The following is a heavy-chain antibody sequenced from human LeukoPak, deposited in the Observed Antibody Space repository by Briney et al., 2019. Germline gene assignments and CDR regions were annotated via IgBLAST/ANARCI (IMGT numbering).Heavy chain of an antibody. CDR3: AKESSSLYYFDY. D-gene: IGHD2-2*01. CDR1: GLTFSSYA. V-gene: IGHV3-23*01. J-gene: IGHJ4*02. Sequence: GGSLRLSCAASGLTFSSYAMSWVLQAPGKGLKWVSGISGSDGSTYYADSVKGRSTISRDNSKNTLYLQMDSLRAEDTAVYYCAKESSSLYYFDYWGQGTLVTVSS. CDR2: ISGSDGST.